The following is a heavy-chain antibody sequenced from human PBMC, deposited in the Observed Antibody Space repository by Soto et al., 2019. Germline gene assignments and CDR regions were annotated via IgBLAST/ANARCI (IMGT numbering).Heavy chain of an antibody. V-gene: IGHV1-24*01. CDR1: GYTLTELS. Sequence: ASVKVSCKVSGYTLTELSMHWVRQAPGKGLEWMGGFDPEDGETIYAQKFQGRVTMTEDTSTDTAYMELSSLRSEDTALYYCARDHQSGNSWSFDYWGQGILVTVSS. CDR3: ARDHQSGNSWSFDY. CDR2: FDPEDGET. J-gene: IGHJ4*02. D-gene: IGHD5-18*01.